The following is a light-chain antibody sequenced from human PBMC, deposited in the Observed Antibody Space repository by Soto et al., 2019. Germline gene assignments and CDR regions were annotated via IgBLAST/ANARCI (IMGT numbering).Light chain of an antibody. CDR3: QHYSGGCA. CDR2: KAS. J-gene: IGKJ1*01. CDR1: QSISSW. Sequence: DIQMTQSPSTLSASVGDRVTITCRASQSISSWLAWYQQKPGKAPKLLIYKASSLEGGVPSRFSGSGSGTEFTLTIRSLQPVDFSTYYCQHYSGGCAFGQGTKVEIK. V-gene: IGKV1-5*03.